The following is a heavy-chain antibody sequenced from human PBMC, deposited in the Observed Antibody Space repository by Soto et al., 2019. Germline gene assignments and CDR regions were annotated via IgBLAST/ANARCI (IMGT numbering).Heavy chain of an antibody. CDR3: AREGRWELPPPGYYYGMDV. D-gene: IGHD1-26*01. Sequence: GGSLRLSCAASGFTFSSYAMHWVRQAPGKGLEWVAVISYDGSNKYYADSVKGRFTISRDNSKNTLYLQMNSLRAEDTAVYYCAREGRWELPPPGYYYGMDVWGQGTTVTVSS. CDR2: ISYDGSNK. CDR1: GFTFSSYA. J-gene: IGHJ6*02. V-gene: IGHV3-30-3*01.